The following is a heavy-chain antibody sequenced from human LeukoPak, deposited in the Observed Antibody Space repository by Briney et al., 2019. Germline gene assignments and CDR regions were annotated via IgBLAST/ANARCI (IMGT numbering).Heavy chain of an antibody. V-gene: IGHV3-23*01. CDR2: ISASGGSR. CDR1: GFPFSSYV. J-gene: IGHJ4*02. CDR3: AQDRGATVTTFAY. D-gene: IGHD4-17*01. Sequence: GGSLRLSCAASGFPFSSYVMSWVRQAPGKGLEWVSGISASGGSRYYADSVKGRFTISRGNSKNTVYLQMSSLRAEDTAVYYCAQDRGATVTTFAYWGQGTLVSVSS.